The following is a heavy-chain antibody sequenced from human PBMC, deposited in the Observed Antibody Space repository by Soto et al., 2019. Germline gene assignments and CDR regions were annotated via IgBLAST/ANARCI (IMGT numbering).Heavy chain of an antibody. CDR2: ISSSGSTI. CDR3: ARDHGLDFWSFYGMDV. Sequence: PGGSLRLSCAASGFTFSDYYMSWIRQAPGKGLEWVSYISSSGSTIYYADSVKGRFTISRDNAKNSLYLQMNSLRAEDTAVYYCARDHGLDFWSFYGMDVWGQGTTVTVSS. CDR1: GFTFSDYY. V-gene: IGHV3-11*01. J-gene: IGHJ6*02. D-gene: IGHD3-3*01.